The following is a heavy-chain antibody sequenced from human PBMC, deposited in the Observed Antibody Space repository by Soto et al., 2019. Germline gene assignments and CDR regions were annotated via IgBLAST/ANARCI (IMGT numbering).Heavy chain of an antibody. Sequence: TRTVSVGSISSYYVSWIRQPAGKGLEWIGRIYTSGSTNYNPSLKSRVTMSVDTSKNQFSLKLSSVTAADTAVYYCARDGPNYDFWSGYGTVFDYWGQGTLVTVSS. D-gene: IGHD3-3*01. CDR3: ARDGPNYDFWSGYGTVFDY. V-gene: IGHV4-4*07. CDR1: VGSISSYY. J-gene: IGHJ4*02. CDR2: IYTSGST.